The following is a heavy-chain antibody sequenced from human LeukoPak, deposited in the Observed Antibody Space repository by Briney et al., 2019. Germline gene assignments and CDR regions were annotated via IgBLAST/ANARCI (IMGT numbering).Heavy chain of an antibody. Sequence: SVKVSCKASGGTFSSYAISWVRQAPGQGLEWMGRIIPILGIANYAQKFQGRVTITADKSTSTAYMELSSLRSEDTAVYYCARGVCSGGSCRLDYWGQGTLVTVSS. CDR1: GGTFSSYA. CDR2: IIPILGIA. D-gene: IGHD2-15*01. V-gene: IGHV1-69*04. J-gene: IGHJ4*02. CDR3: ARGVCSGGSCRLDY.